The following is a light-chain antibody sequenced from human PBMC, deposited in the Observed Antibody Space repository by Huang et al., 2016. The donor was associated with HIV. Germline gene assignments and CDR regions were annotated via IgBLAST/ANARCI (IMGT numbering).Light chain of an antibody. Sequence: DIQMTQSPSSLSASVGDRVTITCRASQGIGNSLAWYQQKPGKAPMLLLYATSPLESGVPSSFSGSGSGTHYTLTINTLQPEDIASYYCQQDHSLPWTFGQGTKVEIK. J-gene: IGKJ1*01. CDR3: QQDHSLPWT. CDR2: ATS. V-gene: IGKV1-NL1*01. CDR1: QGIGNS.